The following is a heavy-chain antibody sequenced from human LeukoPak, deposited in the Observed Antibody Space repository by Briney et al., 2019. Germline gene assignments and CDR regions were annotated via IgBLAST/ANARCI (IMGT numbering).Heavy chain of an antibody. CDR3: ARESRVYGDYED. CDR1: GFTFSTYN. J-gene: IGHJ4*02. D-gene: IGHD4-17*01. V-gene: IGHV3-48*02. Sequence: PGRSLRLSCAASGFTFSTYNMNWVRQAPGKGLEWVSYISSSSSIIYYADSVKGRFTISRDNAKNSLYLQMNSLRDEDTAVYYCARESRVYGDYEDWGQGTLVTVSS. CDR2: ISSSSSII.